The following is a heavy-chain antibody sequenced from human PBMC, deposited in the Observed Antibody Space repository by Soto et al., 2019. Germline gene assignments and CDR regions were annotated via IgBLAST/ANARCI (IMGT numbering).Heavy chain of an antibody. CDR2: IFDSGNA. V-gene: IGHV4-59*08. D-gene: IGHD4-4*01. J-gene: IGHJ4*02. Sequence: SETLSLTCSVSGGSVGSHYWSWIRQPPGKGLEWIAYIFDSGNANYNPSLKNRVTISVDTSKNQFSLKLTSVTAADTAVYYCARHRRTTVAKFYFDNWGQGALVTVSS. CDR3: ARHRRTTVAKFYFDN. CDR1: GGSVGSHY.